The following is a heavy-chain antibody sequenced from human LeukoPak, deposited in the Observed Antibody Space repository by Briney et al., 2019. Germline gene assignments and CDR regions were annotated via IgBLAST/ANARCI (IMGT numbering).Heavy chain of an antibody. CDR2: ISGSGGST. V-gene: IGHV3-23*01. Sequence: PGGSLRLSCAASGFTFSSYAMSWVRQAPGKGLELVSAISGSGGSTYYADSVKGRFTISRDNSKNTLYLQMNSLRAEDTAVYYCAKPYSSSWYPFDYWGQGTLVTVSS. J-gene: IGHJ4*02. D-gene: IGHD6-13*01. CDR3: AKPYSSSWYPFDY. CDR1: GFTFSSYA.